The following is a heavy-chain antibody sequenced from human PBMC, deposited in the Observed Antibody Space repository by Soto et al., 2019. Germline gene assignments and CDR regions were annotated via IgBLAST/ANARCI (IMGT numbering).Heavy chain of an antibody. CDR2: IWFDGFKK. D-gene: IGHD3-10*01. J-gene: IGHJ6*02. V-gene: IGHV3-33*01. Sequence: QVQLVESGGGVVQSGTSLRLSCAASGIKFSSYGMHWVRQAPGKGLEWVAVIWFDGFKKYYVDSVKGRFTISRDNSNNTLYLQMNSLRAEDTGVYYCARELLYGTGSRNFHYYGMDVWGQGTTVTVSS. CDR3: ARELLYGTGSRNFHYYGMDV. CDR1: GIKFSSYG.